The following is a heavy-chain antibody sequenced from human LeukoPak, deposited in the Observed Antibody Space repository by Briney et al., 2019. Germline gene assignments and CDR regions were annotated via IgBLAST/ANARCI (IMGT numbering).Heavy chain of an antibody. CDR3: ARRWGSMVRQGTWFDP. V-gene: IGHV4-34*01. Sequence: SETLSLTCAVGGGSFSGYYWSWIRQPPGKGLEWIGEINHSGSTNYNPSLKSRVTISVDTSKNQFSLKLSSVTAADTAVYYCARRWGSMVRQGTWFDPSGQGTLVTVSS. D-gene: IGHD3-10*01. CDR1: GGSFSGYY. J-gene: IGHJ5*02. CDR2: INHSGST.